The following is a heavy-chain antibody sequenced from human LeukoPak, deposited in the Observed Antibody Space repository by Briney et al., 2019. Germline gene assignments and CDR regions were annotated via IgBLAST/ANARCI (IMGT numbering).Heavy chain of an antibody. J-gene: IGHJ4*02. V-gene: IGHV3-11*01. CDR1: GFTFSDFY. D-gene: IGHD1-14*01. CDR3: AKNRRLLGD. CDR2: ISGSGAAI. Sequence: GGSLRLSCAASGFTFSDFYMTWVRQAPGKGLEFILCISGSGAAIYYADSVKGRFTISRDNAKKSVYLQMKGLRADDTAVYYCAKNRRLLGDWGQGTLVTVSS.